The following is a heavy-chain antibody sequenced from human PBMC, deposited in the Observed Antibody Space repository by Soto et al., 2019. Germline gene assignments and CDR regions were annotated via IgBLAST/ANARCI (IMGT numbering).Heavy chain of an antibody. Sequence: PGGSLRLSCAASGFTFSSYAMSWVRQAPGKGLEWVSAISGSGGSTYYADSVKGRFTISRDNSKNTLYLQMNSLRAEDTAVYYCAKDNHPSSSGYYYSQKYYYGMDVWGQGTTVTVSS. D-gene: IGHD3-22*01. CDR3: AKDNHPSSSGYYYSQKYYYGMDV. V-gene: IGHV3-23*01. J-gene: IGHJ6*02. CDR2: ISGSGGST. CDR1: GFTFSSYA.